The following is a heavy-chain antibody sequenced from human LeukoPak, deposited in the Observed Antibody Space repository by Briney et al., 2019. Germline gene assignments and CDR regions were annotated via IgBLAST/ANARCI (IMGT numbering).Heavy chain of an antibody. Sequence: GASGTLSLTSSASTFTIYYMNMVRPAHGPGLEWVGIFNTSGGSTSYAQKFQGRVTMTRDTSTSTVYMELSSLRSEDTAVYYCARDLGRDITIFGVVIPNFDYWGQGTLVTVSS. J-gene: IGHJ4*02. D-gene: IGHD3-3*01. V-gene: IGHV1-46*01. CDR3: ARDLGRDITIFGVVIPNFDY. CDR1: ASTFTIYY. CDR2: FNTSGGST.